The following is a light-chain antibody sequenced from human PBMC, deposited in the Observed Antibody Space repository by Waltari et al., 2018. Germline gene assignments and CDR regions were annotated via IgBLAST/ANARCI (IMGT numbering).Light chain of an antibody. CDR2: SSS. V-gene: IGLV1-44*01. CDR3: ATWDDNLNGVF. J-gene: IGLJ2*01. CDR1: TANIGGNP. Sequence: QSVLTQPPSVSGTPGQRATVSCSGSTANIGGNPVSWYQHVPETAPKLVIQSSSERPSAAPCLFSASKSARAASLVISGLQSEDEADYYCATWDDNLNGVFFGGGTRLTVL.